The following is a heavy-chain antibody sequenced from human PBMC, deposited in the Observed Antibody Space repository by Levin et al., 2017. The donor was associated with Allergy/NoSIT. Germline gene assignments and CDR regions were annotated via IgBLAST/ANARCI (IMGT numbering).Heavy chain of an antibody. CDR1: GGSISSYY. V-gene: IGHV4-4*07. CDR3: ARDQAHSYSGSYYYYYYGMDV. J-gene: IGHJ6*02. D-gene: IGHD1-26*01. Sequence: SETLSLTCTVSGGSISSYYWSWIRQPAGKGLEWIGRIYTSGSTNYNPSLKSRVTMSVDTSKNQFSLKLSSVTAADTAVYYCARDQAHSYSGSYYYYYYGMDVWGQGTTVTVSS. CDR2: IYTSGST.